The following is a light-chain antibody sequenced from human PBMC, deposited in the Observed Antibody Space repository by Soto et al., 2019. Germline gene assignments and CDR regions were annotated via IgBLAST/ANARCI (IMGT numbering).Light chain of an antibody. CDR1: SSDLGGFNY. Sequence: QSALTQPASVSGSPGQSITISCTGSSSDLGGFNYVSWYQIHPGKAPRLIVYEVSNRPSGVSNRFSGSKSGNTASLTISGLHTEDEADYYCSSYTSHVVFGGGTKLTVL. CDR3: SSYTSHVV. V-gene: IGLV2-14*01. CDR2: EVS. J-gene: IGLJ2*01.